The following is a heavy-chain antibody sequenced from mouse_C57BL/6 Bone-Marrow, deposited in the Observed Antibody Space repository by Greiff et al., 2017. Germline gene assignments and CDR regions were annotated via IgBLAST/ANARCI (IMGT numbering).Heavy chain of an antibody. J-gene: IGHJ2*01. CDR1: GFTFSDYY. CDR2: ISNGGGST. Sequence: EVQGVESGGGLVQPGGSLKLSCAASGFTFSDYYMYWVRQTPEKRLEWVAYISNGGGSTYYPDTVKGRFTISRDNAKNTLYLQMSRLKSEDTAMYYCARLTAQAYYFDYWGQGTTLTVSS. V-gene: IGHV5-12*01. D-gene: IGHD3-2*02. CDR3: ARLTAQAYYFDY.